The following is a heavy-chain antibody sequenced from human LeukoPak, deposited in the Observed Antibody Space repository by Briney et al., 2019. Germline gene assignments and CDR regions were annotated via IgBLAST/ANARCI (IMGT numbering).Heavy chain of an antibody. J-gene: IGHJ3*02. CDR2: ISSSSSYI. V-gene: IGHV3-21*01. CDR1: GFTFSSYA. CDR3: ARGLDYGDTPYAFDI. D-gene: IGHD4-17*01. Sequence: GGSLRLSRAASGFTFSSYAMSWVRQAPGKGLEWVSSISSSSSYIYYADSVKGRFTISRDNAKNSLYLQTNSLRAEDTAVYYCARGLDYGDTPYAFDIWGQGTMVTVSS.